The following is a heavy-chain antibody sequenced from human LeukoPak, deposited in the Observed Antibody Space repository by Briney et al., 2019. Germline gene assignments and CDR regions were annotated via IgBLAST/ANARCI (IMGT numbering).Heavy chain of an antibody. D-gene: IGHD1-26*01. V-gene: IGHV1-8*03. CDR2: INTNSGIT. Sequence: AAVQVSCLACGYTFTKYDIHGVRQPSAREREGMGWINTNSGITGYSQKFRGRVTFTTDTSISAAYLELSRLKSEDTALYFCARGRSGTHWLAEFDYWGQGALLTASS. CDR3: ARGRSGTHWLAEFDY. J-gene: IGHJ4*02. CDR1: GYTFTKYD.